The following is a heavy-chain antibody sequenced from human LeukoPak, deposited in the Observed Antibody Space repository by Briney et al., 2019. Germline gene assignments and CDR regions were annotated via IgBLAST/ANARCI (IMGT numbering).Heavy chain of an antibody. V-gene: IGHV3-15*01. CDR2: IKSKTDGETT. CDR3: IRDLDWFDS. CDR1: GLTFKNAW. Sequence: PGGSLRPSFATPGLTFKNAWISWVRQAPGKGLGWVGRIKSKTDGETTDYAAPVKGRFTISRQDSKNTLFLQMSSLKTEDTAVYYCIRDLDWFDSWGQGTLVTVSS. J-gene: IGHJ5*01.